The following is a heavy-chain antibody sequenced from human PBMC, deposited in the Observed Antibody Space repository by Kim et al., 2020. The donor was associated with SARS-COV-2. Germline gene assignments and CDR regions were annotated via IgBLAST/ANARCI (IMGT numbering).Heavy chain of an antibody. CDR2: GGINT. CDR3: ARGAALGS. V-gene: IGHV3-23*03. D-gene: IGHD2-2*03. J-gene: IGHJ5*02. Sequence: GGINTHNADSVKVRFTTSRDNSRNSLFLQMNSLRAEDTAVYYGARGAALGSWGQGTLVIVSS.